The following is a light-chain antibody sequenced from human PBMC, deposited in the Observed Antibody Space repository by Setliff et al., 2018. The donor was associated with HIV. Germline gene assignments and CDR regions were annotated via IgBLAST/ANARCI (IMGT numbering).Light chain of an antibody. V-gene: IGLV2-14*01. Sequence: QSVLTQPASVSGSPGQSITISCTGTSSDVGGYNHVSWYQQHPGKASKLIIFEVRNRPSGVSSRFSGSKSGNTASLTISGLQADDEAEYYCSSYTSSDTPYVFGTGTKVTVL. CDR1: SSDVGGYNH. CDR3: SSYTSSDTPYV. CDR2: EVR. J-gene: IGLJ1*01.